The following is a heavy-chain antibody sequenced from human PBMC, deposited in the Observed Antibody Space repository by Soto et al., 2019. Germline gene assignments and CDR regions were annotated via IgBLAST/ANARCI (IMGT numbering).Heavy chain of an antibody. J-gene: IGHJ4*02. CDR1: GFTFSSYA. CDR3: AKGLKISSIAARPAWFDY. Sequence: PGRSLRLSCSASGFTFSSYAMPWIRQAPGKGLEYVSAISSNGGSTYYPDSVKGRFTISRDNSKNTLYLQMSSLRAEDTVVYYCAKGLKISSIAARPAWFDYWGQGTLVTVSS. CDR2: ISSNGGST. V-gene: IGHV3-64D*06. D-gene: IGHD6-6*01.